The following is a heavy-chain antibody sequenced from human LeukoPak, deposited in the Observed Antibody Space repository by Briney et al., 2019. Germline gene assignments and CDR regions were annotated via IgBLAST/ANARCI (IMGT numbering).Heavy chain of an antibody. CDR1: RYTFTSYG. CDR2: ISAYNGNT. J-gene: IGHJ5*02. D-gene: IGHD4-17*01. Sequence: GSVKVSCKASRYTFTSYGISWVRQAPGQGGEWMGWISAYNGNTNYAQKLQGRVTMTTDTSTSTAYMELRSLRSDDTDVYYCARDTRRTVTTRENWFDPWGQGTPVTVSS. CDR3: ARDTRRTVTTRENWFDP. V-gene: IGHV1-18*01.